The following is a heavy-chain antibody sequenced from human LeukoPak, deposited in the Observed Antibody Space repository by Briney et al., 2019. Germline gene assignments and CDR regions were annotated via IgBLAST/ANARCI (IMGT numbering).Heavy chain of an antibody. V-gene: IGHV4-59*08. J-gene: IGHJ4*02. CDR1: GGSLRSYY. CDR3: ARVPAAIPYYFDY. D-gene: IGHD2-2*01. Sequence: KSSETLSLTCSVSGGSLRSYYWSWIRQPPGKGLEWIGFVYHSGATSYNPSLKSRVTISVDTSKNQFSLKLSSVTAADTAVYYCARVPAAIPYYFDYWGQGTLVTVSS. CDR2: VYHSGAT.